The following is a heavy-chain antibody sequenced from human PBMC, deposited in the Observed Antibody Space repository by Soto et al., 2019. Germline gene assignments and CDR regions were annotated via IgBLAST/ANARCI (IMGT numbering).Heavy chain of an antibody. J-gene: IGHJ4*02. CDR3: TRDSYDSSGYYYDFFDY. Sequence: PGGSLRLSCAASGFTFSSHWMSWVRQAPGKGLEWVANIKVDGSEKYYVDSVRGRFSISRDNAKGSLYLQMNSLRAEDTAVYYCTRDSYDSSGYYYDFFDYWGQGTLVTVSS. CDR2: IKVDGSEK. V-gene: IGHV3-7*01. CDR1: GFTFSSHW. D-gene: IGHD3-22*01.